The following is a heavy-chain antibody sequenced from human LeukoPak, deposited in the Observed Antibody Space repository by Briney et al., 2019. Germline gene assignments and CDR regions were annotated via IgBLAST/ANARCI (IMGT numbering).Heavy chain of an antibody. Sequence: SETLSLTCSVSAGSISSHYWSWIRQPPGKELEWIGYISGTGSTNYNPSLKSRVTFSVDTSKNQFSLKLSSVTAADTAVYYCARDRAGTNWFDPWGQGTLVTVSS. CDR1: AGSISSHY. V-gene: IGHV4-59*11. CDR3: ARDRAGTNWFDP. D-gene: IGHD1-1*01. CDR2: ISGTGST. J-gene: IGHJ5*02.